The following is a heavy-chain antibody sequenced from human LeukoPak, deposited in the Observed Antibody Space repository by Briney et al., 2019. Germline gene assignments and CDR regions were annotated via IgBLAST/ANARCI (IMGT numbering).Heavy chain of an antibody. CDR1: GYTFTGYY. Sequence: ASVKVSCKASGYTFTGYYMHWVRQAPGQGLEWMGWINPNSGGTNYAQKFQGRVTMTRDTSISTAYMELSRLRSDDTAVYYCARRWDGGSSGWARIDYWGQGTLVTVSS. V-gene: IGHV1-2*02. D-gene: IGHD6-19*01. CDR2: INPNSGGT. J-gene: IGHJ4*02. CDR3: ARRWDGGSSGWARIDY.